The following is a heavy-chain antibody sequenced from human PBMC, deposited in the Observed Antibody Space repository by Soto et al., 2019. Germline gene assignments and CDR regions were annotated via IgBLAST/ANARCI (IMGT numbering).Heavy chain of an antibody. CDR2: LTGSSSNT. Sequence: GGSLRLSCAASGFSFRNYAMIWVRQAPGKGLEWISTLTGSSSNTYYADSVKGRFAISRDNSRNTLYLQMHSLTAEDTAVYYCANGRATYGLLTHDYWGQGTLVTVYS. D-gene: IGHD3-9*01. J-gene: IGHJ4*02. CDR1: GFSFRNYA. CDR3: ANGRATYGLLTHDY. V-gene: IGHV3-23*01.